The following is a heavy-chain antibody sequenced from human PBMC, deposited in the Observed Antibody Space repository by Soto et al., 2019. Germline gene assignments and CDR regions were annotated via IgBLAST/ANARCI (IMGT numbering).Heavy chain of an antibody. CDR2: VYRDDAK. J-gene: IGHJ5*02. CDR3: ARQRTTSSSFDP. V-gene: IGHV2-5*02. CDR1: GFSLSTSGVG. D-gene: IGHD3-10*01. Sequence: QITLKESGPTLVKPTQTLTLTCTFSGFSLSTSGVGVGWIRQPPGKALEWLALVYRDDAKRYSPSLKSRLTITQDTSKNQVVLTMTNLDPVYTATYYCARQRTTSSSFDPWGQGTLVTVSS.